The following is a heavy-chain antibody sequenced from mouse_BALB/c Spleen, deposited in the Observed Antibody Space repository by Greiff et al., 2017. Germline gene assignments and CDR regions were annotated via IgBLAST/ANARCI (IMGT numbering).Heavy chain of an antibody. Sequence: EVQWVESGGGLVKPGGSLKLSCAASGFAFSSYDMSWVRQTPEKRLEWVAYISSGGGSTYYPDTVKGRFTISRDNAKNTLYLQMSSLKSEDTAMYYCARTYYGSSYWFAYWGQGTLVTVSA. V-gene: IGHV5-12-1*01. CDR2: ISSGGGST. CDR1: GFAFSSYD. J-gene: IGHJ3*01. D-gene: IGHD1-1*01. CDR3: ARTYYGSSYWFAY.